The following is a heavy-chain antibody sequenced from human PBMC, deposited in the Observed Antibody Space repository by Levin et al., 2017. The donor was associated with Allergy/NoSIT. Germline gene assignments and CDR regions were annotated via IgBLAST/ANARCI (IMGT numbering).Heavy chain of an antibody. CDR3: ASGPPLAS. Sequence: HSQTLSLTCAVSGDSISRGTYSWSWIRQPPGKGLEWIGYINHSGFTYFNPSLQSRVTISLDSPKNEFSLKLDSVTAADTAVYYCASGPPLASWGQGILVTVSS. CDR2: INHSGFT. V-gene: IGHV4-30-2*01. J-gene: IGHJ5*01. CDR1: GDSISRGTYS.